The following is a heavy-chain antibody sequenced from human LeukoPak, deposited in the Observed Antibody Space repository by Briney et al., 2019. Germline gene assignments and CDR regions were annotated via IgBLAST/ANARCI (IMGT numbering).Heavy chain of an antibody. Sequence: PGGSLRLSCAAPGFTFSSYSMNWVRQAPGKGLGWVSYISSSSSTIYYADSVRGRFTISRDNAKNSLYLQMNSLRAEDTAVYYCAREQWELLIPFDYWGQGTLVTVSS. CDR2: ISSSSSTI. V-gene: IGHV3-48*01. J-gene: IGHJ4*02. CDR3: AREQWELLIPFDY. D-gene: IGHD1-26*01. CDR1: GFTFSSYS.